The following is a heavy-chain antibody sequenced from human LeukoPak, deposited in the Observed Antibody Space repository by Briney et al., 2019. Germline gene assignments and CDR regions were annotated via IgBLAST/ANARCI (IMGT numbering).Heavy chain of an antibody. CDR1: GFTFTTYW. Sequence: GSLRLSCAASGFTFTTYWMSWVRQAPGKGLEWVSAISGSGGSTYYADSVKGRFTISRDNSKNTLYLQMNSLRAEDTAVYYCAKDKTYSGSYYTPFDYWGQGTLVTVSS. CDR2: ISGSGGST. D-gene: IGHD1-26*01. V-gene: IGHV3-23*01. J-gene: IGHJ4*02. CDR3: AKDKTYSGSYYTPFDY.